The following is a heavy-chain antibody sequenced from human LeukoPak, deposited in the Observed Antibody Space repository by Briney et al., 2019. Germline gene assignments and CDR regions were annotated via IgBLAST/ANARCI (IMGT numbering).Heavy chain of an antibody. CDR3: ARSPNAFDI. CDR2: IYPSDSET. CDR1: GFSFTSYW. Sequence: SGGSLRLSCKGSGFSFTSYWIGWVRQMPAKGLEWMGIIYPSDSETRYSPSFQGQVTVSADKSISTAYLQWSSLKASHTAMYYCARSPNAFDIWGQGTMVTVSS. V-gene: IGHV5-51*01. J-gene: IGHJ3*02.